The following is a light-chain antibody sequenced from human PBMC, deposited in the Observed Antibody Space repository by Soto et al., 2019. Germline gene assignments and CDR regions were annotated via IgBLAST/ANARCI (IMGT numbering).Light chain of an antibody. CDR2: GAS. CDR3: QQYNNWPPWT. V-gene: IGKV3-15*01. CDR1: QSVSSN. J-gene: IGKJ1*01. Sequence: EIVMTQSPATLSVSPGERATLSCRASQSVSSNLAWYQQKPGQAPRLLIYGASTRATGIPARFSGSGSGTEFTLTISRVQSEDFAVYYGQQYNNWPPWTFGQGTKVKNK.